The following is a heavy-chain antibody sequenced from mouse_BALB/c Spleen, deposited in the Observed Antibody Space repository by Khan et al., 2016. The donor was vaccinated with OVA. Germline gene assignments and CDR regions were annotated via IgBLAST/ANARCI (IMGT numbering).Heavy chain of an antibody. D-gene: IGHD2-4*01. CDR2: IWTDGST. CDR3: ARQPYYHYNVMDY. Sequence: QVQLKQSGPGLVAPSQSLSITCTISGFSLTNYGVHWVRQPPGKGLEWLGVIWTDGSTTYYSALKSRLTITKDNSKSQAFLKMNSIQTDDTAIYFGARQPYYHYNVMDYWGQGTSVTVSS. CDR1: GFSLTNYG. V-gene: IGHV2-6-1*01. J-gene: IGHJ4*01.